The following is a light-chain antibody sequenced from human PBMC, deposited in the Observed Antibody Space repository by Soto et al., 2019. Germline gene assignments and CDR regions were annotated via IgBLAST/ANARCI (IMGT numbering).Light chain of an antibody. J-gene: IGKJ2*01. V-gene: IGKV2D-30*01. Sequence: DVVMTQSPLSLPVTLGHPASSSCRSSQSLVYSDGNTYLNWVQQRPSQSPRRLIYEVSNWDSVFPVRVSGSESDTDSTLKIARVEDEDVGVYYSMQGRHWPYTFGQGTQLQIK. CDR3: MQGRHWPYT. CDR2: EVS. CDR1: QSLVYSDGNTY.